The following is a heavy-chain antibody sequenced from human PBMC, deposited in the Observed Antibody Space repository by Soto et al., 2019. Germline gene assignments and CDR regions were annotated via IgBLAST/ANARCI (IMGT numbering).Heavy chain of an antibody. D-gene: IGHD7-27*01. CDR2: IYYSGST. CDR1: GGSISSSSYY. Sequence: QLQLQESGPGLVKPSETLSLTCTVSGGSISSSSYYWGWIRQPPGKGLEWIGSIYYSGSTYYNPSLKSRVTISVDTSKNQFSLKLSSVTAADTAVYYCARQKGWAYPGEFDPWGQGTLVTVSS. CDR3: ARQKGWAYPGEFDP. J-gene: IGHJ5*02. V-gene: IGHV4-39*01.